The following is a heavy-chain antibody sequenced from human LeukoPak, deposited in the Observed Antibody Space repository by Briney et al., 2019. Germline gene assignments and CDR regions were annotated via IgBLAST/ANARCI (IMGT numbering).Heavy chain of an antibody. CDR1: GFTFSSYW. CDR3: VRDSPDSGGYSYRGHDY. D-gene: IGHD5-18*01. V-gene: IGHV3-7*01. Sequence: PGGSLRLSCAASGFTFSSYWMSWVRQAPGKGLEWVANIKQDGSEKYYVDSVKGRFTISRDNAKNSLYLQMNSLRAEDTAVYYCVRDSPDSGGYSYRGHDYWGQGTLVTVPS. J-gene: IGHJ4*02. CDR2: IKQDGSEK.